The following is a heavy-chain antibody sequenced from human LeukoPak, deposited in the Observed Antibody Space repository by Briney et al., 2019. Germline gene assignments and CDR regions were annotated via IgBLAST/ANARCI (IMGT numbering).Heavy chain of an antibody. CDR2: IYHSGST. D-gene: IGHD3-22*01. Sequence: SGTLSLTCAVSGGSISSSNWWSWVRQPPGKGLEWIGEIYHSGSTNYNPSLKSRVTISVDTSKNQFSLKLSSVTAADTAVYYCARGRYYYDSSGYYYYFDYWGQGTLVTVSS. CDR1: GGSISSSNW. CDR3: ARGRYYYDSSGYYYYFDY. J-gene: IGHJ4*02. V-gene: IGHV4-4*02.